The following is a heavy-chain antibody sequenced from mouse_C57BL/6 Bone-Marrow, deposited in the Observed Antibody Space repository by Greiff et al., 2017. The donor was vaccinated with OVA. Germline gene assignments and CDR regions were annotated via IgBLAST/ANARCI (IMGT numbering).Heavy chain of an antibody. CDR2: IYPGDGDT. J-gene: IGHJ1*03. CDR1: GYAFSRYW. CDR3: ARGAYGSLFDV. Sequence: VQLQQSGAELVKPGASVKISCKASGYAFSRYWMNWVKQRPGKGLEWIGQIYPGDGDTNYNGKFKGKATLTADKSSSTAYMQLSSLTSEDSAVYFCARGAYGSLFDVWGTGTTVTVSS. D-gene: IGHD1-1*01. V-gene: IGHV1-80*01.